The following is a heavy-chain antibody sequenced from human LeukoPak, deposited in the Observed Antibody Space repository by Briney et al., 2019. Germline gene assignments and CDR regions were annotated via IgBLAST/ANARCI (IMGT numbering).Heavy chain of an antibody. CDR1: GFTFSSYW. D-gene: IGHD3-10*01. V-gene: IGHV3-7*01. J-gene: IGHJ4*02. CDR2: IKQDGSEK. Sequence: GGSLRLSCAASGFTFSSYWMSWVRQAPGKGLEWVANIKQDGSEKYYVDSVKGRFTISRDNAKNSLYLQMNSLRAEDTAVYYCARDREDYYGSGSTHFDYWGQGTLVTVSS. CDR3: ARDREDYYGSGSTHFDY.